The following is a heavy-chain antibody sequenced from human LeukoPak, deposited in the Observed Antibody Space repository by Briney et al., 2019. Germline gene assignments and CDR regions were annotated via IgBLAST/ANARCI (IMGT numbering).Heavy chain of an antibody. CDR1: GLSFRDYW. D-gene: IGHD6-19*01. CDR2: IMRDGGEV. V-gene: IGHV3-7*01. J-gene: IGHJ4*02. CDR3: ARFLGNGWSPFDY. Sequence: PGGSLRLSCDVSGLSFRDYWMTWVRQAPGKGLEWVANIMRDGGEVSYLDSVKDRFTNSSDNAKNSLYLQMNSLRAEDTAVYYCARFLGNGWSPFDYWGQGTLVTVSS.